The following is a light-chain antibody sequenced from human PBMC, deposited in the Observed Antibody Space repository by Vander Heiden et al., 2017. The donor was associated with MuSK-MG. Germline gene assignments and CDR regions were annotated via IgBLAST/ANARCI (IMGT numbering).Light chain of an antibody. J-gene: IGLJ3*02. Sequence: QSALTQPASVSGSPGQSLTIPCTGTSSDVGGYNHVSWYQQHPGNAMKLMIYEVSSRPSGVSNRFSGSKSGNTASLTISGLQAEDEADYYCSSYTSSSTWVFGGGTKLTVL. CDR2: EVS. CDR3: SSYTSSSTWV. V-gene: IGLV2-14*01. CDR1: SSDVGGYNH.